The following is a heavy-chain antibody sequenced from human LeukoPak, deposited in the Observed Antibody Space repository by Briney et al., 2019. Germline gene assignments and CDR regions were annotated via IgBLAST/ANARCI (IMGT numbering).Heavy chain of an antibody. CDR3: AREGDDFWSGYYRHNWFDP. Sequence: SETMSLTCTVSGGSISTYYWTWIRQPPGKGLEWIGSIHYSGSTYYNTSLKSRVTISVDTSKTQSSLKLSSATAADTAVYYCAREGDDFWSGYYRHNWFDPWGQGTLVTVSS. D-gene: IGHD3-3*01. V-gene: IGHV4-59*12. CDR1: GGSISTYY. CDR2: IHYSGST. J-gene: IGHJ5*02.